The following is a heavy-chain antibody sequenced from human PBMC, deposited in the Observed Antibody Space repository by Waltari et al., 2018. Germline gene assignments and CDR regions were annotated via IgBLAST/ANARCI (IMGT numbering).Heavy chain of an antibody. V-gene: IGHV3-73*01. Sequence: EVQVVESGGGLVQRGGPLELSCATSGFSFSASSIHWVRQTSGKGLEWVGRIRREPYNYATAYSASVKGRFTISRDDSKNTAFLQMNSLMTEDTAVYYCSGGEVTGTDFWGQGTLVTVSS. CDR1: GFSFSASS. J-gene: IGHJ4*02. D-gene: IGHD6-19*01. CDR3: SGGEVTGTDF. CDR2: IRREPYNYAT.